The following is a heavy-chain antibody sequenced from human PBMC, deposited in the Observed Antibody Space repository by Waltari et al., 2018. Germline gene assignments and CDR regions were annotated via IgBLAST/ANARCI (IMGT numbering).Heavy chain of an antibody. CDR1: GYTFTSYA. CDR2: MNPNSGNT. J-gene: IGHJ4*02. V-gene: IGHV1-8*01. Sequence: QVQLLPSGAEVKKPWASVKVSFKASGYTFTSYAINWVRQATGQGLEWMGWMNPNSGNTGYAQKFQGRVTMTRNTSISTAYMELSSLRSEDTAVYYCARGPAIYGDYDYWGQGTLVTVSS. D-gene: IGHD4-17*01. CDR3: ARGPAIYGDYDY.